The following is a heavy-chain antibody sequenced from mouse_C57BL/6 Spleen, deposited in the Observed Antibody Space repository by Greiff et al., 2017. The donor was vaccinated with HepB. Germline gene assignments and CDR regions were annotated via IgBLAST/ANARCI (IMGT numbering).Heavy chain of an antibody. D-gene: IGHD2-5*01. V-gene: IGHV5-4*01. CDR2: ISDGGSYT. Sequence: EVQGVESGGGLVKPGGSLKLSCAASGFTFSSYAMSWVRQTPEKKLEWVATISDGGSYTYYPDNVKGRFTISRANAKNNLYLQMRHLKSEDTAMYYWASDRGGYSTFDYWGQGTTLTVSS. CDR1: GFTFSSYA. CDR3: ASDRGGYSTFDY. J-gene: IGHJ2*01.